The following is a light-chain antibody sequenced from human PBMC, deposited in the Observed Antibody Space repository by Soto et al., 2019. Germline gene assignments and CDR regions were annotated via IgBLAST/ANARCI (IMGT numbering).Light chain of an antibody. CDR3: CSYAGSSTYV. V-gene: IGLV2-23*01. J-gene: IGLJ1*01. Sequence: QSALTQPASVSGSPGQSITISCTGTSSDVGSYNLVSWYQQLPGKAPMLMIYEGTKRPSGVSNRFSGSKSGNTASLTISGLQAEDEADYYCCSYAGSSTYVFGTGTKLTAL. CDR2: EGT. CDR1: SSDVGSYNL.